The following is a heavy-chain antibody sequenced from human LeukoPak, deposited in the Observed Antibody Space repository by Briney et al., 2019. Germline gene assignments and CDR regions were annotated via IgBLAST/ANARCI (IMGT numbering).Heavy chain of an antibody. D-gene: IGHD1-26*01. CDR2: IHPNSGDT. Sequence: GASVKVSCKASGYTFTDYYIHWVRQAPGQGLEWMALIHPNSGDTYYAQKFRGRVTMTRDTSISTAYMELNRLTSDDTAVYYCARDYSGSYTHWARGTLVTISS. CDR1: GYTFTDYY. V-gene: IGHV1-2*06. J-gene: IGHJ4*02. CDR3: ARDYSGSYTH.